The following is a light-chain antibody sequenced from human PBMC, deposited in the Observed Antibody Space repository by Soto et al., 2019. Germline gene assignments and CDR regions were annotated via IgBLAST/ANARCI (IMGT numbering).Light chain of an antibody. V-gene: IGKV3-15*01. CDR2: GAS. CDR3: QQYHNWPPWT. J-gene: IGKJ1*01. CDR1: QSVSSD. Sequence: EIVMTQSPATLSVSPGERATFSCRASQSVSSDLAWYQQKPGQAPRLLIYGASTRATGIPARFLGSGSGTEFTLTISSLQSEDFAVYYCQQYHNWPPWTFGQGTKVEIK.